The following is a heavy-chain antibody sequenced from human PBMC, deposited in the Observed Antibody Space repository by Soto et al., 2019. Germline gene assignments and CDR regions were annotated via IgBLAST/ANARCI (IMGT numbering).Heavy chain of an antibody. D-gene: IGHD1-1*01. V-gene: IGHV4-59*08. J-gene: IGHJ4*02. CDR1: GGSISSYY. CDR2: IYYSGNT. Sequence: QVQLQESGPGLVKPSETLSLTCTVSGGSISSYYWSWIRQPPGKGLEWIGYIYYSGNTNYNPSLXGXAXIXXDTSKNQFSLKLSSVTAADTAVYYCARRYGYSFDYWGQGTLVTVSS. CDR3: ARRYGYSFDY.